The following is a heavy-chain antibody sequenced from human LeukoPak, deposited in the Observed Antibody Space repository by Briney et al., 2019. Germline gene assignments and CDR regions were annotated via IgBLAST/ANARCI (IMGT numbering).Heavy chain of an antibody. D-gene: IGHD2-15*01. CDR2: IYYSGST. Sequence: KPSETLSLTCTVSGGSISSGDYYWSWIRQPPGKGLEWIGYIYYSGSTYYNPSLKSRVTISVDTSKNQFSLKLSFVTAADTAVYYCARGPAATPYDAFDIWGQGTMVTVSS. CDR1: GGSISSGDYY. J-gene: IGHJ3*02. V-gene: IGHV4-30-4*01. CDR3: ARGPAATPYDAFDI.